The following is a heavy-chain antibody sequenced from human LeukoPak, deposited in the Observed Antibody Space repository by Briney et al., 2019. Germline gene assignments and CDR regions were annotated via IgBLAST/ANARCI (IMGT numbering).Heavy chain of an antibody. CDR3: ARDPNSSGWYYFDY. Sequence: GGSLRLSCVASGFTFSSYWMHWVRQDPRRGLVWVSRINGDGRNINYADSVRGRFTISRDNAKNTLYLQMNTLRVEDTAVYYCARDPNSSGWYYFDYWGQGTLVTVSS. J-gene: IGHJ4*02. CDR1: GFTFSSYW. CDR2: INGDGRNI. D-gene: IGHD6-19*01. V-gene: IGHV3-74*01.